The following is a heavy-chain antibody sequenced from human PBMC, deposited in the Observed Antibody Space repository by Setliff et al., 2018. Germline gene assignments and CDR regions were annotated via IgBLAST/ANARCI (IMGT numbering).Heavy chain of an antibody. CDR1: GGSISSDI. D-gene: IGHD2-2*02. CDR3: ARGINTVSWTPKY. V-gene: IGHV4-4*08. Sequence: SETLSLTCTVSGGSISSDIWSWIRQPPGKGLEWIGQIHTGSTNYNPSLRSRVTISVDMSKNQFSLKLNSVTAADTAVYYCARGINTVSWTPKYWGQGTLVTVSS. CDR2: IHTGST. J-gene: IGHJ4*02.